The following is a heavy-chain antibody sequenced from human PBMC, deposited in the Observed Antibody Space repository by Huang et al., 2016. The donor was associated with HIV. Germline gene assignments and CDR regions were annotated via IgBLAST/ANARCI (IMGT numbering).Heavy chain of an antibody. CDR3: ARLTSGWYQDY. Sequence: QVQLVQSGPEVKKPGASVKVSCQTSGYIFSNYDINWVRQAPGQGLQWMGWGNPNSGKTAYGQNVQGRGTLTRSTSTGAAYMVLNSLTSQDTAVYYCARLTSGWYQDYWGQGTLVTVSS. D-gene: IGHD6-19*01. CDR1: GYIFSNYD. V-gene: IGHV1-8*01. CDR2: GNPNSGKT. J-gene: IGHJ4*02.